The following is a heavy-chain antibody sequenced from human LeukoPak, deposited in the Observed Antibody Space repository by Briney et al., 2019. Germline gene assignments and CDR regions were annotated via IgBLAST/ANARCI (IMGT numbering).Heavy chain of an antibody. CDR1: GGTFSSYA. CDR3: ARAEFYYDSSGYYLDY. D-gene: IGHD3-22*01. Sequence: SVKVSCKXSGGTFSSYAISWVRQAPRQGLEWMGRIIPIFGTANYAQKFQGRVTITTDESTSTAYMELSSLRSEDTAVYYCARAEFYYDSSGYYLDYWGQGTLVTVSS. CDR2: IIPIFGTA. V-gene: IGHV1-69*05. J-gene: IGHJ4*02.